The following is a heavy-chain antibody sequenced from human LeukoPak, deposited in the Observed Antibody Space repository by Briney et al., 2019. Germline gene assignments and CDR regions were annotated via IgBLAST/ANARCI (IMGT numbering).Heavy chain of an antibody. V-gene: IGHV1-2*02. CDR3: AREAYSGSENWFDP. Sequence: AAVKVSCKASGYTFTGYYMHWVRQAPGQGREWMGWINPNSGGKNYAQKFQGRVTMTRDTSISTAYMELSRLRSDDTAVYYCAREAYSGSENWFDPWGQGTLVTVSS. CDR1: GYTFTGYY. CDR2: INPNSGGK. J-gene: IGHJ5*02. D-gene: IGHD1-26*01.